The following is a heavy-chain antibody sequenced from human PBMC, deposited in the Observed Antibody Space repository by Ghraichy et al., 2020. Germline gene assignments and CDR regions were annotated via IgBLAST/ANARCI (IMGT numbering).Heavy chain of an antibody. Sequence: GGSLRLSCAASGFTVSSNYMSWVRQAPGKGLEWVSVIYSGGSTYYADSVKGRFTISRDNSKNTLYLQMNSLRAEDTAVYYCARKSYNSSWYGYGMDVWGQGTTVTVSS. D-gene: IGHD6-13*01. V-gene: IGHV3-66*01. CDR3: ARKSYNSSWYGYGMDV. CDR2: IYSGGST. CDR1: GFTVSSNY. J-gene: IGHJ6*02.